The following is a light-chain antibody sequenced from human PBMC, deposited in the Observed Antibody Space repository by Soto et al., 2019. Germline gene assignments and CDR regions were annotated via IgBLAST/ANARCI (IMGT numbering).Light chain of an antibody. Sequence: DIQLTQSPSFLSASVGDRVTITCRASQGISSYLAWYQQKPGKDPKLLLYAASTLQSGVPSRFSGSGSGTAVTLTISSLQPEDFATYYCQQLNSYPPFFGPGTKVDIK. CDR1: QGISSY. CDR2: AAS. V-gene: IGKV1-9*01. J-gene: IGKJ3*01. CDR3: QQLNSYPPF.